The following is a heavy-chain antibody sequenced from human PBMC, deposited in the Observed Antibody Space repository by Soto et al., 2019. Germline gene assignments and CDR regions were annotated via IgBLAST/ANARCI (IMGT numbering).Heavy chain of an antibody. CDR2: ISYDGSNK. D-gene: IGHD6-13*01. V-gene: IGHV3-30-3*01. Sequence: GGSLRLSCAASGFTFSSYAMHWVRQAPGKGLEWVAVISYDGSNKYYADSVKGRFTISRDNSKNTLYLQMNSLRAEDTAVYYCARLGGYSSSWYDPTPGIDYWGQGTLVTVSS. CDR3: ARLGGYSSSWYDPTPGIDY. CDR1: GFTFSSYA. J-gene: IGHJ4*02.